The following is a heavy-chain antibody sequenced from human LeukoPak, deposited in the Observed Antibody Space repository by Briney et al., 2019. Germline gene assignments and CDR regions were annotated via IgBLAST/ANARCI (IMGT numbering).Heavy chain of an antibody. CDR3: ARDPPTYYYDSSGRTFDY. D-gene: IGHD3-22*01. CDR1: GYTFTGYG. J-gene: IGHJ4*02. V-gene: IGHV1-18*01. CDR2: ISAYNGNT. Sequence: DSVKLSCTASGYTFTGYGISWVRQSPGQGLEWMGWISAYNGNTNYAQKLQGRVTMTTDTSTSTAYMELRGLRSDDTAVYYCARDPPTYYYDSSGRTFDYWGQGTLVTVSS.